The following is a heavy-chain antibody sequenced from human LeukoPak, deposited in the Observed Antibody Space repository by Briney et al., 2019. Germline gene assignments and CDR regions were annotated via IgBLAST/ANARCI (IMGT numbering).Heavy chain of an antibody. CDR3: ARDDRYNWNYAMGGTNWFDP. Sequence: PGGSLRLSCAASGFVFSGYSINWVRQAPGKGLEWVSSISSSSSYIYYADSVKGRFTISRDNAKNSLYLQMNSLRAEDTAVYYCARDDRYNWNYAMGGTNWFDPWGQGTLVTVSS. CDR2: ISSSSSYI. J-gene: IGHJ5*02. D-gene: IGHD1-7*01. CDR1: GFVFSGYS. V-gene: IGHV3-21*01.